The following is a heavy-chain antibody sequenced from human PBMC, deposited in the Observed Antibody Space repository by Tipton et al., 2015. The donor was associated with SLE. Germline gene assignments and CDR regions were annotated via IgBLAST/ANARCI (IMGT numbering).Heavy chain of an antibody. CDR2: INHRGST. CDR1: GGSISSSSSYY. J-gene: IGHJ3*02. Sequence: TLSLTCAVYGGSISSSSSYYWAWIRQPPGKGVEWIGEINHRGSTNYNPSLKSRLTISVDTAKNQFSRKLRSVTAADTAVYYCARLSSGLQPDDAFDIWGQGTMVTVSS. D-gene: IGHD6-19*01. CDR3: ARLSSGLQPDDAFDI. V-gene: IGHV4-34*01.